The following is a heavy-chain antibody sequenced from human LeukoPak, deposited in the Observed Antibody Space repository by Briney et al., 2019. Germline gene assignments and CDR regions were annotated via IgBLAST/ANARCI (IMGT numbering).Heavy chain of an antibody. V-gene: IGHV3-30*02. D-gene: IGHD1-26*01. Sequence: PGGSLRLSCTASGFTFSNYDMHWVRQAPGEGLEWVAFIWYDDREKKYADSVKGRFTISRDNSKDTVYLQMNSLTPEDTAVYYCARDYPRHIVGATTGLGYYYYGMDVWGQGTTVTVSS. CDR3: ARDYPRHIVGATTGLGYYYYGMDV. CDR1: GFTFSNYD. J-gene: IGHJ6*02. CDR2: IWYDDREK.